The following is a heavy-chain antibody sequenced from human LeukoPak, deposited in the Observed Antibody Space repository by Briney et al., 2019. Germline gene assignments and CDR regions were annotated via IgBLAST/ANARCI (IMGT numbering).Heavy chain of an antibody. V-gene: IGHV3-21*01. CDR2: ISRGSSRI. CDR3: ARGRYYDIFGY. J-gene: IGHJ4*02. CDR1: GFTLSGFT. D-gene: IGHD3-9*01. Sequence: GGSLRLSCAASGFTLSGFTMNWVRHVPGRGLEWVSAISRGSSRIFYADSVKGRFTISRDNAKNSLYLQMNSLRAEDTAVYYCARGRYYDIFGYWGQGTLVTVSS.